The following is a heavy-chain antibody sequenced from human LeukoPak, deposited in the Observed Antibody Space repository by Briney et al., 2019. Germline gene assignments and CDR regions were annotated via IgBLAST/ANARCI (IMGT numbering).Heavy chain of an antibody. D-gene: IGHD3-16*01. CDR3: AKGSPPGD. CDR2: ISATSGFS. V-gene: IGHV3-11*05. CDR1: GFTFSDYY. Sequence: GGSLRLSCAASGFTFSDYYMTWIRRAPGKGLEWVSYISATSGFSSYADSVRGRFTISRDNAKNSLYLQMNTLRPEDTAVYYCAKGSPPGDWGQGTLVTVSS. J-gene: IGHJ4*02.